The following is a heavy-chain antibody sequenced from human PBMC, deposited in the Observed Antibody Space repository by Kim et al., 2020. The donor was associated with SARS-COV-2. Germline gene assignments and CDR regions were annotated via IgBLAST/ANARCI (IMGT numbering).Heavy chain of an antibody. D-gene: IGHD2-21*01. V-gene: IGHV1-69*13. CDR2: IIPIFGTA. J-gene: IGHJ1*01. Sequence: SVKVSCKASGGTFSSYAISWVRQAPGQGLEWMGGIIPIFGTANYAQKFQGRVTITADESTSTAYMELSSLRSEDTAVYYCAREEGGDVVNEYFQHWGQGTLVTVSS. CDR1: GGTFSSYA. CDR3: AREEGGDVVNEYFQH.